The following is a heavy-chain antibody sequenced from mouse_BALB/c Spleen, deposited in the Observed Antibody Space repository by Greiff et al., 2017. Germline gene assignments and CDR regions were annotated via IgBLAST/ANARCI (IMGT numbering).Heavy chain of an antibody. D-gene: IGHD4-1*01. Sequence: EVKLMESGGGLVQPGGSMKLSCVASGFTFSNYWMNWVRQSPEKGLEWVAEIRLKSNNYATHYAESVKGRFTISRDDSKSSVYLQMNNLRAEDTGIYYCTRRDWASWFAYWGQGTLVTVSA. J-gene: IGHJ3*01. CDR3: TRRDWASWFAY. CDR1: GFTFSNYW. V-gene: IGHV6-6*02. CDR2: IRLKSNNYAT.